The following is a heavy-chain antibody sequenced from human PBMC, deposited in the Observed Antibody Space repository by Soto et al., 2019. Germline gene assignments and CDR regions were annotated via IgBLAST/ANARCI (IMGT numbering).Heavy chain of an antibody. V-gene: IGHV1-69*02. CDR2: IIPILGIA. D-gene: IGHD5-12*01. CDR3: ASYIVATSHNQLYNWFDP. Sequence: GASVKVSCKASGGTFSSYTISWVRQAPGQGLEWMGRIIPILGIANYAQKFQGRVTITADKSTSTAYMELSSLRSEDTAVYYCASYIVATSHNQLYNWFDPWGQGTLVTVSS. J-gene: IGHJ5*02. CDR1: GGTFSSYT.